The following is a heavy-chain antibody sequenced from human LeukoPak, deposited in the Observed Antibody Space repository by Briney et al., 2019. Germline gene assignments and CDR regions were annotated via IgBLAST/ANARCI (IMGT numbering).Heavy chain of an antibody. J-gene: IGHJ4*02. Sequence: GGSLRLSCAASGFSFSYYWMSWVRQAPGKGLEWVSAISGSGGSTYYADSVKGRFTISRDNSKNTLYLQMNSLRAEDTAVYYCAKAYYYGSGSFDYWGQGTLVTVSS. CDR3: AKAYYYGSGSFDY. V-gene: IGHV3-23*01. D-gene: IGHD3-10*01. CDR1: GFSFSYYW. CDR2: ISGSGGST.